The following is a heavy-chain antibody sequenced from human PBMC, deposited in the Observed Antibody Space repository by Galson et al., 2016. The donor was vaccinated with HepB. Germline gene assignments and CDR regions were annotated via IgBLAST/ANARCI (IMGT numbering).Heavy chain of an antibody. J-gene: IGHJ6*02. D-gene: IGHD6-19*01. CDR2: ISDDGDAK. CDR3: AKVAVESATEGWLDV. V-gene: IGHV3-30*18. CDR1: GFTFSSYA. Sequence: SLRLSCAASGFTFSSYAIHWVRQSPDKGLEWVAAISDDGDAKYYGDSVKGRFTISRDRPENRVYLQMNSLRHDDTALYFCAKVAVESATEGWLDVWGQGTTVIVSS.